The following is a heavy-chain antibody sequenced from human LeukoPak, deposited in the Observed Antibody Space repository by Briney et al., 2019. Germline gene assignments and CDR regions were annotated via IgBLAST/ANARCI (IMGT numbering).Heavy chain of an antibody. Sequence: SGTLSLTCGVSGGSISSTNWWTWVRQPPGEGLEWIGEVHLSGRTNYNPSLKSRVTISVDTSKNQFSLKLTSVTAADTAVYYYARLGPRTLEYYYDSSACRWFDPWGQGTLVTVSS. CDR1: GGSISSTNW. J-gene: IGHJ5*02. CDR3: ARLGPRTLEYYYDSSACRWFDP. V-gene: IGHV4-4*02. D-gene: IGHD3-22*01. CDR2: VHLSGRT.